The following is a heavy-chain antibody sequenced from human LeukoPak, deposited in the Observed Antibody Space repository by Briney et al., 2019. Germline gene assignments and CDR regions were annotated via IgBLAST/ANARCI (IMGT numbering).Heavy chain of an antibody. CDR1: GFTFSDYY. D-gene: IGHD6-13*01. J-gene: IGHJ4*02. CDR2: ISSSGSTI. V-gene: IGHV3-11*04. Sequence: PGGSLRLSCAASGFTFSDYYMSWLRQAPGKGLEWVSYISSSGSTIYYADPVKGRFTISRDNAKNSLYLQMNSLRAEDTTVYYCARDHRPLPPRSHSSSWDYTDYWGQRTLVTVSS. CDR3: ARDHRPLPPRSHSSSWDYTDY.